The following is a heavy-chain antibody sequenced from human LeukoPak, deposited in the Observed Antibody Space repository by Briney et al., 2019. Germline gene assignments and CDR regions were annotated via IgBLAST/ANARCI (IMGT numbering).Heavy chain of an antibody. CDR1: GSNFTDYW. D-gene: IGHD3-22*01. J-gene: IGHJ5*02. V-gene: IGHV5-51*01. Sequence: GASLDISCQGSGSNFTDYWIGWVRQLPANSLERMGIFYPGDSDTRYSPSFQGQVTISVDKSLNTAYLQWTSLKASDSAMYYCARRLYYYESSGYFLGWFDRWGQGTLVTVSS. CDR3: ARRLYYYESSGYFLGWFDR. CDR2: FYPGDSDT.